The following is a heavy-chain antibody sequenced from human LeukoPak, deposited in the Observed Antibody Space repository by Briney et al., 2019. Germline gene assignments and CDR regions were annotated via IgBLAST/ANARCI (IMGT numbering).Heavy chain of an antibody. CDR1: GYTFTSHF. CDR3: ARAGTCGGSSCQYYYYYYMDV. V-gene: IGHV1-46*01. D-gene: IGHD6-13*01. J-gene: IGHJ6*03. Sequence: ASVTVSCKAYGYTFTSHFMHWVRQAPGQGLEWMGLINPRGGSTSYTQKFQGRVTMTRDTSTSTVYMELSSLRSEDTAVYYCARAGTCGGSSCQYYYYYYMDVWGKGTTVTVSS. CDR2: INPRGGST.